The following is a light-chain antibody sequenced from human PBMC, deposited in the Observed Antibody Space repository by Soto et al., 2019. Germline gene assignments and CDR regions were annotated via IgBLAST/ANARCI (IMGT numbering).Light chain of an antibody. CDR3: CSYAGSSTSGVV. Sequence: QSALTQPASVSGSPGQSITISCTGTSSDVGSYNLVSWYQQHPGKAPKLMIYEGSKRPSGVSNRFSGSKSGNTASLTISGLQAEDEDDYYCCSYAGSSTSGVVFGGGTKLTVL. J-gene: IGLJ2*01. CDR1: SSDVGSYNL. V-gene: IGLV2-23*01. CDR2: EGS.